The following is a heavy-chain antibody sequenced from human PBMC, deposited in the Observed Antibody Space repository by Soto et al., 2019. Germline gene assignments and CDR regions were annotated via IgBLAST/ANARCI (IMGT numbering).Heavy chain of an antibody. CDR2: IYWDDDK. CDR1: GFSLSTSGVG. CDR3: AHRRYYGSGINWFAT. D-gene: IGHD3-10*01. V-gene: IGHV2-5*05. Sequence: QITLKESGPTLVKPTQTLTLTCTFSGFSLSTSGVGVGWIRQPPGKAMEWLALIYWDDDKRYGPARKSRPTITKDTSKIQVVLTLTNMDPVATATYYCAHRRYYGSGINWFATWGQGTLVTVSS. J-gene: IGHJ5*02.